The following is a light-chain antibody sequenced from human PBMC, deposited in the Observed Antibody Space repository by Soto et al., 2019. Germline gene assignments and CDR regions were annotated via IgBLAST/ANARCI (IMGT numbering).Light chain of an antibody. J-gene: IGLJ1*01. CDR1: RTDVGGYNF. CDR3: CSYVSRNTYV. CDR2: EVS. V-gene: IGLV2-14*03. Sequence: QSALTQPASVSGSPGQSITISCTGSRTDVGGYNFVSWYQQHPGKAPKLIIYEVSNRPSGVSTRFSGSKSDNTASLTISGLHAEDEAYYYCCSYVSRNTYVFGTGTKLTVL.